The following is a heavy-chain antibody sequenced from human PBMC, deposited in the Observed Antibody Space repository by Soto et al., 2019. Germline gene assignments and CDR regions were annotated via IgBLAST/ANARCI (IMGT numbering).Heavy chain of an antibody. CDR1: GYTFTTHG. D-gene: IGHD3-16*02. J-gene: IGHJ4*02. CDR3: ARVDDYVWGSFRP. V-gene: IGHV1-18*04. CDR2: ISPYNGKT. Sequence: ASVEDSCKASGYTFTTHGISWVPQAPEQGLEWMGWISPYNGKTTYAQKVQGRVTMTTDTSTSTAYLELRGLRSDDTAVYYCARVDDYVWGSFRPWGQGTQVTV.